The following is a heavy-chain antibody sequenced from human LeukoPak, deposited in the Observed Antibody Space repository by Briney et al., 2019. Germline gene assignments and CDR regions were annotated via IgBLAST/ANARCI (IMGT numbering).Heavy chain of an antibody. Sequence: PGGSLRLSCAASGFTFTSYWMSWVRQAPGKGLEWVANIKQDGSEKYYVDSVKGRFTISRDNAKNSLYLQMNSLRAEGTAVYYCARADSSIAARLSGSSIFNYYYYMDVWGKGTTVTVSS. CDR2: IKQDGSEK. J-gene: IGHJ6*03. CDR1: GFTFTSYW. CDR3: ARADSSIAARLSGSSIFNYYYYMDV. V-gene: IGHV3-7*01. D-gene: IGHD6-6*01.